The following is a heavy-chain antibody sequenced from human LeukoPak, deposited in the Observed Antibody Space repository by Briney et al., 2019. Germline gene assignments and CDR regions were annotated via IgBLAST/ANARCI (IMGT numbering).Heavy chain of an antibody. D-gene: IGHD2-21*01. CDR1: GGSSGRSNTY. J-gene: IGHJ6*03. CDR2: ILHSGYT. V-gene: IGHV4-39*01. CDR3: ARHRGGGGYHYMDV. Sequence: PSDTLSLTCTVSGGSSGRSNTYWGWIRQTPGKGLEWLGTILHSGYTYNNPSLKSRVTMSVDSSKNQFSLSLSSVTAADTAVYFCARHRGGGGYHYMDVWGKGTTVIVSS.